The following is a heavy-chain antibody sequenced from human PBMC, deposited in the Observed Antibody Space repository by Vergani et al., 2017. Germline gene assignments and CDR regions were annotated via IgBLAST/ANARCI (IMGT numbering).Heavy chain of an antibody. J-gene: IGHJ6*03. Sequence: QVQLQESGPGLVKPSETLSLTCTVSGGSISSYYWSWIRQPPGKGLEWIGYIYYSGSTNYNPSLKSRVTISVDTSKNQFSLKLSSVTAADTAVYYCARVAPLRRPGCSGGSCYSRSREAYYYYMDVWGKGTTVTVSS. CDR3: ARVAPLRRPGCSGGSCYSRSREAYYYYMDV. D-gene: IGHD2-15*01. V-gene: IGHV4-59*01. CDR2: IYYSGST. CDR1: GGSISSYY.